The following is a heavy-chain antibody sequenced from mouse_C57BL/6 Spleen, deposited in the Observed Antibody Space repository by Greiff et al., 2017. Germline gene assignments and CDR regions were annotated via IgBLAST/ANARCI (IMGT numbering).Heavy chain of an antibody. CDR1: GYTFTSYW. J-gene: IGHJ3*01. CDR2: IDPSDSET. V-gene: IGHV1-52*01. Sequence: VQLQQPGAELVRPGSSVKLSCKASGYTFTSYWMHWVKQRPIQGLEWIGNIDPSDSETHYNQKFKDKATLTVDKSSSTAYMQLSSLTSEDSAVYYCASVDSSGYGFAYWGQGTLVTVSA. D-gene: IGHD3-2*02. CDR3: ASVDSSGYGFAY.